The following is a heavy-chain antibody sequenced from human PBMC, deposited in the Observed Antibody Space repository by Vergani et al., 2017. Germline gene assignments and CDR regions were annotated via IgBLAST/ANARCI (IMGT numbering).Heavy chain of an antibody. V-gene: IGHV3-23*01. D-gene: IGHD2/OR15-2a*01. CDR3: AREXRSNTSPFVGD. Sequence: EVHLLESGGGQVEAGGSLRLSCLAWGFTFSNSAMSWARQTSGKGLEWVSAISGHGDRTYYADSVKGRFTISRDNSKNTVYLQMNSLKAEDRATYYCAREXRSNTSPFVGDWGQGTLVTV. CDR1: GFTFSNSA. CDR2: ISGHGDRT. J-gene: IGHJ4*02.